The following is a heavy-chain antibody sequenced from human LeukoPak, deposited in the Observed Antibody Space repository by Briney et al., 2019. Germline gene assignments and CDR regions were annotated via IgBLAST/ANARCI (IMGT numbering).Heavy chain of an antibody. Sequence: GRSLRLSCAASGFTFSSYAMHWVRQAPGKGLEWVAVISYDGSNKYYADSVKGRFTISRDNSKNTLYLQMNRLRAEDTAVYYCARGGYGDYSLDYWGQGTLVTVSS. D-gene: IGHD4-17*01. V-gene: IGHV3-30-3*01. J-gene: IGHJ4*02. CDR2: ISYDGSNK. CDR1: GFTFSSYA. CDR3: ARGGYGDYSLDY.